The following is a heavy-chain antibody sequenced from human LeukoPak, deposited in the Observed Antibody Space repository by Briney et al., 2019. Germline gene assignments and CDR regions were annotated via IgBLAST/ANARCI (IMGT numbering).Heavy chain of an antibody. CDR1: GFTFSFYG. J-gene: IGHJ3*02. CDR2: IRYDESNK. D-gene: IGHD3-10*01. V-gene: IGHV3-30*02. Sequence: GGSLRLSCAASGFTFSFYGMHWVRQAPGKGLEWVTFIRYDESNKYYADSVKGRFTVSRDSSKNTLYLQMNSLRVEDTAVYYCARDGNYRVADDIWGRGTMVTVSS. CDR3: ARDGNYRVADDI.